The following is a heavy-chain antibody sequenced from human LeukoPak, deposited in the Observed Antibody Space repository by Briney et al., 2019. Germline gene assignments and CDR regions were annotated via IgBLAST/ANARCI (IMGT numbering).Heavy chain of an antibody. J-gene: IGHJ6*02. CDR3: AKSGWYSDYYYGMDV. CDR2: VYHGGYT. Sequence: SETLSLTCAVSGGSINSGNWWSWVRQPPGRGLEWIGEVYHGGYTNYNPSLKSRVTISLDKSKNQFSLKLSSVTAADTAVYYCAKSGWYSDYYYGMDVWGQGTTVTVSS. CDR1: GGSINSGNW. D-gene: IGHD6-19*01. V-gene: IGHV4-4*02.